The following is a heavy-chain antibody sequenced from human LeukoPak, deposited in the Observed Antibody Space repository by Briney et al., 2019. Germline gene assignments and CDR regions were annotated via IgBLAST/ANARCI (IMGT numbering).Heavy chain of an antibody. CDR2: SGSGGDT. D-gene: IGHD4/OR15-4a*01. Sequence: GGSLRLSCAASGFTVSSNYMSWVRQAPGKGLEWVSISGSGGDTYYADSVKGRFTISRDNSKNTLYLQMNSLRAADTAVYYCAKARGATYGTYYFDYWGQGTLVTVSS. CDR1: GFTVSSNY. V-gene: IGHV3-53*01. J-gene: IGHJ4*02. CDR3: AKARGATYGTYYFDY.